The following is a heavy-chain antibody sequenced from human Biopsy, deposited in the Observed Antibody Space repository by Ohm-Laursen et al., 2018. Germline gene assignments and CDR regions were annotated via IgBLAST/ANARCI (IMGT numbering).Heavy chain of an antibody. J-gene: IGHJ6*02. Sequence: PSDTLSLICAFSGGPISSDYWSWIRQTPGRGREWIGYIYYRGSTNLNPSLRSRVTISVDTSKNQFSLRLNSVTVADTAVYYCVRATNSTGWPYYYFYGMDVWGQGTTVTVSS. CDR2: IYYRGST. D-gene: IGHD2/OR15-2a*01. V-gene: IGHV4-59*07. CDR1: GGPISSDY. CDR3: VRATNSTGWPYYYFYGMDV.